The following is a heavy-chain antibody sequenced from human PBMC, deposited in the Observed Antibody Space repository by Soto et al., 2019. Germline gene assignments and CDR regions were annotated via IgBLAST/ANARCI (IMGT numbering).Heavy chain of an antibody. CDR2: LSYDGSHR. Sequence: QVQLVESGEGVVLPGRSLRLYCATSGFSFSTYGMHWVRQAPGKGLEWVAVLSYDGSHRDYADSVKGRLTISRDNSKNTLYLQMNSLRAEDTAVYYCANGKSYYSPDAFDIWGQGTMVTVSS. J-gene: IGHJ3*02. CDR1: GFSFSTYG. D-gene: IGHD3-10*01. CDR3: ANGKSYYSPDAFDI. V-gene: IGHV3-30*18.